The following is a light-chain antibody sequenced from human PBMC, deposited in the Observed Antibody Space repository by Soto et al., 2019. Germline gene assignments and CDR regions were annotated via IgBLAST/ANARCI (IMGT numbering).Light chain of an antibody. V-gene: IGKV3-20*01. J-gene: IGKJ5*01. CDR2: GAS. CDR1: QSVGSSY. CDR3: QQYGSSPIT. Sequence: DIVLTQSPCTVSLSPGERARLSCRASQSVGSSYLAWYHQRPGQAPRLLMDGASTRATGIPDRFSGSGSGTDFTLTISRLEPEDFAVYYCQQYGSSPITFGQGTRLEIK.